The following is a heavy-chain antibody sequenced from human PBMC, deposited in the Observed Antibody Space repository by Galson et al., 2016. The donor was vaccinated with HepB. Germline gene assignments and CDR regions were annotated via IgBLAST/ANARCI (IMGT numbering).Heavy chain of an antibody. V-gene: IGHV3-23*01. J-gene: IGHJ4*02. CDR2: ISDNGEST. Sequence: SLRLSCAASGFAVSGNYMPWVRQAPGKGLEWVAAISDNGESTYYADSVKARFTISRVNSKKTLYVKMNALRAEDTATYYCTTSTRFLEWFTSGWGQGVLVIVSS. CDR1: GFAVSGNY. CDR3: TTSTRFLEWFTSG. D-gene: IGHD3-3*01.